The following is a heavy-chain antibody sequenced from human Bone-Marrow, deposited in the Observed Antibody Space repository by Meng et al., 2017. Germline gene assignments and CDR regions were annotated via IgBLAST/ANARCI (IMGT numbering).Heavy chain of an antibody. D-gene: IGHD6-13*01. Sequence: ASVKVSCKASGGTFSSYAISWVRQAPGQGLEWMAVVNPSGGSTAYAPRFQDRVTMTSDMSTSTFFMELSSLRPEDTAVYYCARPGGYSSNWPLQHWGQGTLVTVSS. J-gene: IGHJ1*01. V-gene: IGHV1-46*01. CDR1: GGTFSSYA. CDR3: ARPGGYSSNWPLQH. CDR2: VNPSGGST.